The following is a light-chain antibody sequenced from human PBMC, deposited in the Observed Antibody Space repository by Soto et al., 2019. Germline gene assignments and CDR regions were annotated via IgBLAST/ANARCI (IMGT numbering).Light chain of an antibody. Sequence: QSALTQPASVSVSPGQSITISCTGTSSDVGGYNYVSWYQQHPGKAPKLMIYEVSNRPSGVSNRFSGSKSGNTASLTISGLQAEDEADYYCSSYTSSIPLVCGTGTKLTVL. CDR2: EVS. CDR1: SSDVGGYNY. CDR3: SSYTSSIPLV. J-gene: IGLJ1*01. V-gene: IGLV2-14*01.